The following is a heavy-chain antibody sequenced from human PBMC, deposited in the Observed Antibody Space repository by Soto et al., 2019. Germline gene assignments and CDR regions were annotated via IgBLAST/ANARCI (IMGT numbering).Heavy chain of an antibody. CDR1: DKTFLSYG. Sequence: QVQLVQSGAEVKKPGASVKVSCKASDKTFLSYGISWVRQGPGQGLEWMGWISPYNGNTNYAQKLQGRVTMTTDTSTSTAYIELRSLRSGDKAVYYRAAPIDTVMVFRDWGQGTLVTVSS. CDR2: ISPYNGNT. CDR3: AAPIDTVMVFRD. D-gene: IGHD5-18*01. V-gene: IGHV1-18*01. J-gene: IGHJ4*02.